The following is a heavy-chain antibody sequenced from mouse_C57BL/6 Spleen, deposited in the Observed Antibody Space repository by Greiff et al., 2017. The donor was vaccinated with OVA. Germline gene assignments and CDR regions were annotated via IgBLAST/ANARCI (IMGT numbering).Heavy chain of an antibody. D-gene: IGHD1-1*01. CDR2: IDPSDSYT. CDR1: GYTFTSYW. J-gene: IGHJ4*01. V-gene: IGHV1-50*01. CDR3: ARSCRGLSITTVVADYAMDY. Sequence: QVQLQQPGAELVKPGASVKLSCKASGYTFTSYWMQWVKQRPGQGLEWIGEIDPSDSYTNYNQKFKGKATLTVDTSSSTAYMQLSSLTSEDSAVYYCARSCRGLSITTVVADYAMDYWGQGTSVTVSS.